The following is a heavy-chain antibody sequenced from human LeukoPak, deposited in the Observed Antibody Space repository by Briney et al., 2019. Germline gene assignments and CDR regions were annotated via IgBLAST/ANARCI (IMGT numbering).Heavy chain of an antibody. CDR3: AKDLSKGVSLRFRWYRDSGDY. V-gene: IGHV3-11*01. D-gene: IGHD6-13*01. CDR1: GFTFSDYY. CDR2: ISSSGSTI. J-gene: IGHJ4*02. Sequence: GGSLRLSCAASGFTFSDYYMSWIRQAPGKGLEWVSYISSSGSTICYADSVKGRFTISRDNAKNSLYLQMNSLRAEDTAVYYWAKDLSKGVSLRFRWYRDSGDYWGQGTLVTVSS.